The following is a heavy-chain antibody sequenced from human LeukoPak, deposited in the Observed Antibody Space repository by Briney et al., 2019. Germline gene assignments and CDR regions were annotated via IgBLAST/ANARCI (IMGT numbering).Heavy chain of an antibody. V-gene: IGHV4-34*01. J-gene: IGHJ4*02. CDR1: GGSFSGYY. D-gene: IGHD3-10*01. CDR2: INHSGST. Sequence: PSETLSLTCAVYGGSFSGYYWSWIRQPPGKGLEWIWEINHSGSTNYNPSLKSRVTISVDTSKNQFSLKLSSVTAADTAVYYCARGRSIWFGETRFDYWGQGTLVTVSS. CDR3: ARGRSIWFGETRFDY.